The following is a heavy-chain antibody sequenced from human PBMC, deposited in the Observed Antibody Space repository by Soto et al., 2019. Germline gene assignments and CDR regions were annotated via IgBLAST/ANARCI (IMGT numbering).Heavy chain of an antibody. J-gene: IGHJ5*02. V-gene: IGHV4-59*01. Sequence: SETLSLTCPVSGGSISSYYLSWIRQPPGKGLEWIGYIYYSGSTNYNPSLKSRVTISVDTSKNQFSLKLSSVTAADTAVYYCARDQVTIFGVVPTGWFDPWGQGTLVTVSS. D-gene: IGHD3-3*01. CDR2: IYYSGST. CDR3: ARDQVTIFGVVPTGWFDP. CDR1: GGSISSYY.